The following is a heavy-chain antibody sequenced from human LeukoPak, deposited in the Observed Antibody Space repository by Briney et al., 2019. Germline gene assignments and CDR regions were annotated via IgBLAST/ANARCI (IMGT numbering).Heavy chain of an antibody. CDR1: GFTFSSYV. CDR2: ISYDGSNK. J-gene: IGHJ6*03. CDR3: ARVGPMPYYYYMDV. V-gene: IGHV3-30*04. D-gene: IGHD1-26*01. Sequence: GGSLRLSCAASGFTFSSYVMNWVRQAPGKGLEWVAVISYDGSNKYYADSVKGRFTISRDNSKNTVYLQMNSLRAEDTATYYCARVGPMPYYYYMDVWGKGTTVTVSS.